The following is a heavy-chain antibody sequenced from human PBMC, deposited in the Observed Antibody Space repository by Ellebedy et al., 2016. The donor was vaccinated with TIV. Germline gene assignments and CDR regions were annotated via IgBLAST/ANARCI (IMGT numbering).Heavy chain of an antibody. CDR3: TTVYRYNYDSV. Sequence: GGSLRLSCAASGLTFSNAWMNWVRQAPGEGLEWVGRIKSKTDGGAADYAAPVKGRFTISRDDSKNTLYLQMNSLKTEDTAVYFCTTVYRYNYDSVWGQGTLVTVSS. V-gene: IGHV3-15*01. CDR2: IKSKTDGGAA. D-gene: IGHD5-18*01. J-gene: IGHJ4*02. CDR1: GLTFSNAW.